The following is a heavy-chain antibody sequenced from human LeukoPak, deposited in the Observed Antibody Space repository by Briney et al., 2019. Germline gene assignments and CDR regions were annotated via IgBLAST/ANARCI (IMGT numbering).Heavy chain of an antibody. CDR3: ARVLRYCSGGNCYSGGLGYMDV. D-gene: IGHD2-15*01. Sequence: GGSLRLSCAASGFTFSDYNMRWIRQTPGKGLEWVSSISRSGSTKYYADSVKGRFTISRDNAKNSLFLQMNSLRAEDTAVYYCARVLRYCSGGNCYSGGLGYMDVWGKGTTVTISS. CDR1: GFTFSDYN. CDR2: ISRSGSTK. V-gene: IGHV3-11*01. J-gene: IGHJ6*03.